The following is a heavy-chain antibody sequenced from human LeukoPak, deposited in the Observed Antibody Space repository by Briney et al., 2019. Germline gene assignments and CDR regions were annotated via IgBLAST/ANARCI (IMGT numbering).Heavy chain of an antibody. CDR2: IKSKTDGGTT. D-gene: IGHD3-22*01. CDR1: GFTVSSNY. J-gene: IGHJ4*02. V-gene: IGHV3-15*01. CDR3: TTDPYYDSSGYYHADY. Sequence: GGSLRLSCAASGFTVSSNYMSWVRQAPGKGLEWVGRIKSKTDGGTTDYAAPVKGRFTISRDDSKNTLYLQMSSLKTEDTAVYYCTTDPYYDSSGYYHADYWGQGTLVTVSS.